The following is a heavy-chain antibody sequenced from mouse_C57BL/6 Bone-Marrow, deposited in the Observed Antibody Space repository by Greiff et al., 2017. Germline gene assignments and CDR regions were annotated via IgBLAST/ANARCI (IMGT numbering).Heavy chain of an antibody. CDR2: ITPNYGTT. CDR1: GYSFTDYN. CDR3: ARWGPGSLYCYAMDY. J-gene: IGHJ4*01. V-gene: IGHV1-39*01. D-gene: IGHD6-1*01. Sequence: LVESGPELVKPGASVKISCKASGYSFTDYNMNWVKQSNGKSLEWIGVITPNYGTTSYNQKFKGKATLTVDQSSSTAYMQLNSLTSDDAAVYYCARWGPGSLYCYAMDYWGQGTSVTVSS.